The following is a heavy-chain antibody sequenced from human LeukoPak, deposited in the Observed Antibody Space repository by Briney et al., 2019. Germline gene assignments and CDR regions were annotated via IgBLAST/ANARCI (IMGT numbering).Heavy chain of an antibody. CDR2: INWNGGST. Sequence: GGSMRLSCAASEFTFDDYGMGWVRQAPGKGLEWVSGINWNGGSTGYADSVKGRFTISRDNAKNSLYMQMNSLRAEDTALYYCARDIGPHAFDIWGQGTMVTVSS. V-gene: IGHV3-20*04. J-gene: IGHJ3*02. D-gene: IGHD1-26*01. CDR3: ARDIGPHAFDI. CDR1: EFTFDDYG.